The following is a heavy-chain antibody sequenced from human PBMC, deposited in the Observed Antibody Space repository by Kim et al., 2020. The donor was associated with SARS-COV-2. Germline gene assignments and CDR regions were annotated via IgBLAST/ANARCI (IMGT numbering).Heavy chain of an antibody. J-gene: IGHJ4*02. Sequence: GGSLRLSCAASGFTFSSYWMHWVRQAPGKGLVWVSRVNSDGSSTNYADSVKGRFTISRDNAKNTLYLQMTSLRAEDTAMYYCARGLWFGDLFDYWGQGTLVTVSS. CDR2: VNSDGSST. CDR1: GFTFSSYW. CDR3: ARGLWFGDLFDY. D-gene: IGHD3-10*01. V-gene: IGHV3-74*01.